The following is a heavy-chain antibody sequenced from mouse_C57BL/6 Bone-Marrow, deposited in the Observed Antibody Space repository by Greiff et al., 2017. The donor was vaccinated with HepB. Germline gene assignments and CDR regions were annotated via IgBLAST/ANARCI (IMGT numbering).Heavy chain of an antibody. Sequence: VQLQPSGAELVRPGASGYTFTDYEMHCVKQTPLHGLEWIGAIAPETCGTAYNQKFKGKATLTADKSSSTAYMALRSLTSEDSAVYYCTRFTWGYFDVWGTGTTVTVSS. CDR2: IAPETCGT. J-gene: IGHJ1*03. CDR1: GYTFTDYE. CDR3: TRFTWGYFDV. D-gene: IGHD1-1*01. V-gene: IGHV1-23*01.